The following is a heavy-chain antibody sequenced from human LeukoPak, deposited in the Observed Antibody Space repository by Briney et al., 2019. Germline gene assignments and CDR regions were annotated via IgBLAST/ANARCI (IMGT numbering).Heavy chain of an antibody. Sequence: ASVKVSCKASGYTFTSYAMHWVRQAPGQRLEWMGWINAGNGNTKYSQEFQGRVTITRDTSASTAYMELSRLRSDDTAVYYCARDFGVVGADFSPWGQGTLVTVSS. CDR2: INAGNGNT. CDR1: GYTFTSYA. CDR3: ARDFGVVGADFSP. V-gene: IGHV1-3*01. J-gene: IGHJ5*02. D-gene: IGHD1-26*01.